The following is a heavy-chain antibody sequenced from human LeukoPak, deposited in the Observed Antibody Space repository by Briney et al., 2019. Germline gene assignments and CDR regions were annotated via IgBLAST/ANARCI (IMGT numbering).Heavy chain of an antibody. J-gene: IGHJ4*02. CDR2: ISDNIRST. Sequence: GGSLRLSCAASGFTFSSYGMHWLRQAPGKGLEWVSSISDNIRSTYYADSVKGRFTISRDNARNSLYLQMNSLRAEDSAVYYCARESEESFDYWGQGTLVTASS. CDR3: ARESEESFDY. D-gene: IGHD3-10*01. CDR1: GFTFSSYG. V-gene: IGHV3-21*01.